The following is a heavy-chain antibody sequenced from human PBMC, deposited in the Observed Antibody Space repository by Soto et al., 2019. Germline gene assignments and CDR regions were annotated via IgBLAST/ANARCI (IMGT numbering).Heavy chain of an antibody. CDR3: ASRGLYYDFSSGPQACVDY. Sequence: GASVKVSCKASCYTFTSYGISWVRQAPGQGLEWMGWISAYNGNTNYAQKLPGRVTMTTDTSTSTASMELRSLRSDDTAVYYCASRGLYYDFSSGPQACVDYRGQGTLVPVPS. V-gene: IGHV1-18*01. CDR1: CYTFTSYG. D-gene: IGHD3-3*01. J-gene: IGHJ4*02. CDR2: ISAYNGNT.